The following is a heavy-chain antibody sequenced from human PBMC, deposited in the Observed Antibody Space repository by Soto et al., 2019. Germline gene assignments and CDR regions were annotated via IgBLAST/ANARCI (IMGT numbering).Heavy chain of an antibody. CDR3: ASSGQQLPNYYYGMDV. V-gene: IGHV3-21*01. D-gene: IGHD6-13*01. CDR2: ISSSSSYI. J-gene: IGHJ6*02. CDR1: GFTFSSYS. Sequence: EVQLVESGGGLVKPGGSLRLSCAASGFTFSSYSMNWVHQAPGKGLEWVSSISSSSSYIYYADSVKGRFTISRDNAKNSLYLQMNSLRAEDTAVYYCASSGQQLPNYYYGMDVWGQGTTVTVSS.